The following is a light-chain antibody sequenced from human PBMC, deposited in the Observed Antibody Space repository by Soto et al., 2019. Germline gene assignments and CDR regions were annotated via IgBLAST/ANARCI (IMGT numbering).Light chain of an antibody. Sequence: EIVMTQSPATLSVSPGERATLSCRASQSVSSNLAWYQQKPGQAPRLLIYGASTRATGIPATFSGSGSGTEFTLTISSLQSEDFAVYYWQQYNNCPPLTFGGGTNVEIK. CDR2: GAS. V-gene: IGKV3-15*01. CDR1: QSVSSN. J-gene: IGKJ4*01. CDR3: QQYNNCPPLT.